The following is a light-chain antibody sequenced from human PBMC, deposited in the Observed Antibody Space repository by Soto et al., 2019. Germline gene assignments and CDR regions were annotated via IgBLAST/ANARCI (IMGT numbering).Light chain of an antibody. CDR1: QDIATY. CDR2: DAS. V-gene: IGKV1-33*01. Sequence: DIQMTQSPSSLSASVGNRFTITCQASQDIATYLNWYQQKPGKAPNLLIYDASNLETGVPSRFSGGGSGTHFTFTISRLEPEDFAVYYCQQYDSSPKTFGQGTKVDIK. J-gene: IGKJ1*01. CDR3: QQYDSSPKT.